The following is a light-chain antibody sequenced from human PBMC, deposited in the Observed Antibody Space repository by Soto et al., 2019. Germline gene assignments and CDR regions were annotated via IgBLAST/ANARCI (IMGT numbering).Light chain of an antibody. CDR1: QGISSY. Sequence: DIQLTQSPSFLSPSVGDRVTITCRASQGISSYVTWYQQKPGKAPNLLIYGASTLQSGVPSRFSGVGSGKEFTLTFSSLRPEDFATNNVQQVEDYPFTFAQGTRLET. V-gene: IGKV1-9*01. CDR3: QQVEDYPFT. J-gene: IGKJ5*01. CDR2: GAS.